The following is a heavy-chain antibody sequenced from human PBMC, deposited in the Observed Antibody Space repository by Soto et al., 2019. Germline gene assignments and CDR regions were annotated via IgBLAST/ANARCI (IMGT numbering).Heavy chain of an antibody. J-gene: IGHJ5*02. Sequence: SETLSLTCAVHGGSFSDYYWSWIRQHPGKGLEWIGYIYYSGSTYYNPSLKSRVTISVDTSKNQFSLKLSSVTAADTAVYYSARDRRGSYGLDPWGQGTLVTVSS. V-gene: IGHV4-31*11. D-gene: IGHD1-26*01. CDR3: ARDRRGSYGLDP. CDR2: IYYSGST. CDR1: GGSFSDYY.